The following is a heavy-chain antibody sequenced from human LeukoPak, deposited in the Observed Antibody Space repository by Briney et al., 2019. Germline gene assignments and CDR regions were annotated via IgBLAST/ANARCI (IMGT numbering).Heavy chain of an antibody. D-gene: IGHD3-3*01. V-gene: IGHV3-53*01. Sequence: GGSLRLSCAASGFTVSSNYMSWVRQAPGKGLEWVSVIYSGGSTYYADSVKGRFTISRDNSKNTLYLQMNSLRAKDTAVYYCARDSGLWSGYYYYMDVWGKGTTVTVSS. CDR1: GFTVSSNY. CDR2: IYSGGST. J-gene: IGHJ6*03. CDR3: ARDSGLWSGYYYYMDV.